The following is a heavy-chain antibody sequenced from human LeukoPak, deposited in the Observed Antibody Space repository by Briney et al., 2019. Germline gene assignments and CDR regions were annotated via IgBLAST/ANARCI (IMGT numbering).Heavy chain of an antibody. CDR1: GFTFSSYA. J-gene: IGHJ5*02. V-gene: IGHV3-23*01. CDR3: AKHSKTITMIVVVTTFDP. D-gene: IGHD3-22*01. Sequence: PGGSLRLSCAASGFTFSSYAMSWVRQAPGKGLEWVSAISGSGGSTYYADSVKGGFTISRDNSKNTLYLQMNSLRAEDTAVYYCAKHSKTITMIVVVTTFDPWGQGTLVTVSS. CDR2: ISGSGGST.